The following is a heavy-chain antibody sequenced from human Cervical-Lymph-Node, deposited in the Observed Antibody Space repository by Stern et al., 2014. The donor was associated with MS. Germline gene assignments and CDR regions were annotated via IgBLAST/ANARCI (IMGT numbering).Heavy chain of an antibody. V-gene: IGHV3-33*01. J-gene: IGHJ1*01. D-gene: IGHD2-2*01. CDR1: GFTFSSYG. CDR2: IWYDGSNK. CDR3: ARDSSKGGSNY. Sequence: VHLVESGGGVVQPGRSLRLACAASGFTFSSYGMHWVRQAPDKGLEWVAVIWYDGSNKSYADSVKGRFTISRANSKNTRYLQMNSLRAEDTAVYYCARDSSKGGSNYWGQGTLVTVSS.